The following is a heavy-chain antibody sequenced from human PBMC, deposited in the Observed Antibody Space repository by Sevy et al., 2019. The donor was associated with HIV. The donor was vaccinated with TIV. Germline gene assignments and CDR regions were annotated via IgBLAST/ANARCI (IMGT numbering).Heavy chain of an antibody. J-gene: IGHJ4*02. D-gene: IGHD3-3*01. CDR1: GGSISSYY. V-gene: IGHV4-59*01. CDR2: IYYSGST. CDR3: ARSGYDFWSDYNDY. Sequence: SETLSLTCTVSGGSISSYYWSWIRQPPGRGLEWIGNIYYSGSTKYNPSLKRRVTISVNTPKKQFSLKLSSVTAADTAVYYCARSGYDFWSDYNDYWGQRTLVTVSS.